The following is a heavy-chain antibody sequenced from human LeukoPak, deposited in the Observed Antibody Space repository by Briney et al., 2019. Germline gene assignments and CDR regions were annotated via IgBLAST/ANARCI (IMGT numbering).Heavy chain of an antibody. CDR2: IYYSGST. D-gene: IGHD3-10*01. J-gene: IGHJ3*01. V-gene: IGHV4-59*02. CDR3: ARGGARGSSAFDV. CDR1: GDSVNDYY. Sequence: SETLSLACTVSGDSVNDYYWNWIRQPPGKGLEWIGYIYYSGSTDYNPSLKSRVTMSVDTSKNQFSLKLNSVTAADTAVYYCARGGARGSSAFDVWGQGTMVIVSA.